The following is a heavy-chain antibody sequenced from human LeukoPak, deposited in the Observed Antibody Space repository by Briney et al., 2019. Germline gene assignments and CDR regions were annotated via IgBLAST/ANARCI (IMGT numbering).Heavy chain of an antibody. CDR2: ISDSGATM. D-gene: IGHD6-13*01. J-gene: IGHJ4*02. CDR3: ASAGDY. V-gene: IGHV3-48*03. CDR1: GFIFRNYE. Sequence: GGSLRLSCAASGFIFRNYEMNWVRQAPGKGLEWISYISDSGATMHYADSVKGRFTISRDNARNSLYLQMNGLRVEDTAVCYCASAGDYWGQGTLVTVSS.